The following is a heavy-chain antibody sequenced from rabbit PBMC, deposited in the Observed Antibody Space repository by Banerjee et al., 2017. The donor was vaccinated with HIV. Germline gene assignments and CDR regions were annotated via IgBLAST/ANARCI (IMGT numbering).Heavy chain of an antibody. Sequence: QSLEESGGDRVRLGPPLPLTGTALGFSFVSNSTFPWSRQAPGKGLEWIACIDGGSSGSTYYASWAKGRFTISKTSSTTVTLQMTSLTAADTATYFCARDLAGVIGWNLNLWGPGTLVTVS. CDR3: ARDLAGVIGWNLNL. V-gene: IGHV1S40*01. D-gene: IGHD4-1*01. CDR2: IDGGSSGST. CDR1: GFSFVSNST. J-gene: IGHJ4*01.